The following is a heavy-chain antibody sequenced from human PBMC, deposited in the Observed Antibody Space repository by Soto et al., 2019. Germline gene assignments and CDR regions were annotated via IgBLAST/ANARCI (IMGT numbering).Heavy chain of an antibody. CDR3: AGDRGGDYCDY. CDR1: GGSISSYY. D-gene: IGHD3-10*01. CDR2: IYYSGST. J-gene: IGHJ4*02. V-gene: IGHV4-59*01. Sequence: SPTLSLTCTVSGGSISSYYWSWIRQPPGKGLESVGNIYYSGSTKYNPSLGSRVTISLDASRNQFSLKLGSVTAADTAVYYCAGDRGGDYCDYWGQGILVTVSS.